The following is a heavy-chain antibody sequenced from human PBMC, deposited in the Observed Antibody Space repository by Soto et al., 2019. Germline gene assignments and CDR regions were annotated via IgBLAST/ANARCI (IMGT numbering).Heavy chain of an antibody. CDR3: ARVEYDILTGYRTHDY. Sequence: SETLSLTCTVSGGSISSGGYYWSWIRQHPGKGLEWIGYIYYSGSTYYNPSLKSRVTISVDTSKNQFSLKLSSVTAADTAVYYCARVEYDILTGYRTHDYWGQGTLVTVSS. CDR2: IYYSGST. D-gene: IGHD3-9*01. J-gene: IGHJ4*02. CDR1: GGSISSGGYY. V-gene: IGHV4-31*03.